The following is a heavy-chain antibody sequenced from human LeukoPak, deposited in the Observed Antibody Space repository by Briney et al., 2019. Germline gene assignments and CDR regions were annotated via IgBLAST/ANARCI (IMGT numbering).Heavy chain of an antibody. J-gene: IGHJ6*03. Sequence: SETLPLTCTVSGGSISSYYWSWIRQPPRKGLEWIGYIYYSGSTNYNPSLKSRVTISVDTSKNQFSLKLSSVTTADTAVYYCARSNTYMDVWGKGTTVTVSS. CDR3: ARSNTYMDV. V-gene: IGHV4-59*01. CDR2: IYYSGST. CDR1: GGSISSYY.